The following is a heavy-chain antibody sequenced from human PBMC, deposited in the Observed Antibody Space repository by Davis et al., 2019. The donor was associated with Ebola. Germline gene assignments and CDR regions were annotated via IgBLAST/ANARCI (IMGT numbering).Heavy chain of an antibody. CDR1: GYTFTSYY. CDR2: INPSGGST. J-gene: IGHJ5*02. CDR3: ARGTVTTFSLGNWFDP. V-gene: IGHV1-46*01. Sequence: ASVKVSCKASGYTFTSYYMHWVRQAPGQGLEWMGIINPSGGSTSYAQKFQGRVTMTRDTSISTAYMELSRLRSDDTAVYYCARGTVTTFSLGNWFDPWGQGTLVTVSS. D-gene: IGHD4-11*01.